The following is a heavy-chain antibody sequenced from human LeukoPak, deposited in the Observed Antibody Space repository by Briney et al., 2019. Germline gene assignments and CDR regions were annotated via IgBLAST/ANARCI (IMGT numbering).Heavy chain of an antibody. CDR1: GFTFSSYS. CDR2: ISSSGSFI. CDR3: ARDLRYCSSASCSENGAFDI. D-gene: IGHD2-2*01. Sequence: PGGSLRLSCAASGFTFSSYSMNWVRQAPGEGLEWVSSISSSGSFIYYADSVKGRFTISRDNARNSLFLQMNSLRDEDTAVYYCARDLRYCSSASCSENGAFDIWGQGTMVTVSS. J-gene: IGHJ3*02. V-gene: IGHV3-21*01.